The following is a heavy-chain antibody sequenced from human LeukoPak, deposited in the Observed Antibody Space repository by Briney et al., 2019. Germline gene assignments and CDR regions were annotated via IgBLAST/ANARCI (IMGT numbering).Heavy chain of an antibody. Sequence: GGSLRLSCAASGFTFSSYGMHWVRQAPGKGLEWVAFIRYDGSNKYYADSVKGRFTISRDNSKNTLYLQMSSLRAEDTAVYYCAKDDHDSSGYWYYYYYYMDVWGKGTTVTISS. CDR3: AKDDHDSSGYWYYYYYYMDV. V-gene: IGHV3-30*02. CDR1: GFTFSSYG. D-gene: IGHD3-22*01. CDR2: IRYDGSNK. J-gene: IGHJ6*03.